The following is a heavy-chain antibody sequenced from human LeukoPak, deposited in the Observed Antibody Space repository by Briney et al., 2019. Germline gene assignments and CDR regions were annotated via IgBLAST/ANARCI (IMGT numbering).Heavy chain of an antibody. CDR2: ISSSSSYI. CDR1: GFTFSSYS. V-gene: IGHV3-21*01. CDR3: AGKKGGYSYGLYYYYMDV. D-gene: IGHD5-18*01. J-gene: IGHJ6*03. Sequence: GGSLRLSCAASGFTFSSYSMNWVRQAPGKGLEWVSSISSSSSYIYYADSVKGRFTISRDNAKNSLYLQMNSLRAEDTAVYYCAGKKGGYSYGLYYYYMDVWGKGTTVTVSS.